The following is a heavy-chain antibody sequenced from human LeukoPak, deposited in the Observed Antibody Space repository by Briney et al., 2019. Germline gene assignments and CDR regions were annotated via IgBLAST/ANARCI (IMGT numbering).Heavy chain of an antibody. CDR2: IYHSGST. V-gene: IGHV4-4*02. D-gene: IGHD3-10*01. CDR3: ARRPIWFGAYGMDV. CDR1: GGSISSSNW. Sequence: SGTLSLTCAVSGGSISSSNWWSWVRQPPGKGLEWIGEIYHSGSTNYNPSLKSRVTISVDKSRNQFSLKLSSVTAADTAVYYCARRPIWFGAYGMDVWGQGTTVTVSS. J-gene: IGHJ6*02.